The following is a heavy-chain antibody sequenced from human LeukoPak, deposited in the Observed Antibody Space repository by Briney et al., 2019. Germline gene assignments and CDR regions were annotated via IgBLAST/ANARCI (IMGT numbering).Heavy chain of an antibody. D-gene: IGHD6-13*01. V-gene: IGHV5-51*01. J-gene: IGHJ4*02. CDR3: ARRGRGGKGPIAAAGYFDY. Sequence: GESLKISCKGSGYSFTSYWIGWVRQMPGKGLEWMGIIYPGDSDTRYSPSFQGQVTISADKSISTAYLQWSSLKASDTAMYYCARRGRGGKGPIAAAGYFDYWGQGTLVTVSS. CDR2: IYPGDSDT. CDR1: GYSFTSYW.